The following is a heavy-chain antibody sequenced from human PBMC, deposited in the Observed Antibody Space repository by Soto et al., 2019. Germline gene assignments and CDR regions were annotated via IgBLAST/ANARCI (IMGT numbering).Heavy chain of an antibody. CDR1: GFNFSNYG. D-gene: IGHD2-21*01. V-gene: IGHV3-33*01. J-gene: IGHJ4*02. CDR3: ARGLHSLFDY. Sequence: QVQLVESGGGVVRPGGSLRLSCAASGFNFSNYGMSWVRQAPGKGLEWVAVIWYGGNKKYYADSVKGRFTINRENSNNTLYVKMTSLRAEDTAVDYCARGLHSLFDYWGQGTLVTVSS. CDR2: IWYGGNKK.